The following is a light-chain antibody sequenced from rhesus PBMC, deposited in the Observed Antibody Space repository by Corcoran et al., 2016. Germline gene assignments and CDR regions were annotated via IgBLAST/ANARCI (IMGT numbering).Light chain of an antibody. V-gene: IGKV1S12*01. Sequence: DIQMTQSPSALSASVGDRVTISCRASQNIYSNLAWYQQKPGKAPKLLLYTASILETGIPSRFSGSGSGTDFPLTISSLQPEDSADYYCQHYYDNPYSFGQGTKVEI. CDR1: QNIYSN. CDR2: TAS. J-gene: IGKJ2*01. CDR3: QHYYDNPYS.